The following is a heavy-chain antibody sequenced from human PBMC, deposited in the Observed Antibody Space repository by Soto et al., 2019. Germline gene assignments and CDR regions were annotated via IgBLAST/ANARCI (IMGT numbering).Heavy chain of an antibody. D-gene: IGHD1-1*01. V-gene: IGHV4-31*03. CDR1: GGSMTSGDQY. Sequence: SETLSLTCTVTGGSMTSGDQYWTWIRHRPGEVLEWFGYINHRGSLYYNPSLKSRVSMSVDTSKNQFSLNLSSVTAADTAVYYCARELPQRQGRNMDVWGQGTTVTVSS. CDR3: ARELPQRQGRNMDV. J-gene: IGHJ6*02. CDR2: INHRGSL.